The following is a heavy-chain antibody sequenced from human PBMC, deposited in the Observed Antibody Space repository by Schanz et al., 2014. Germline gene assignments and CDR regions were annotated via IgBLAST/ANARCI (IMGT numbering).Heavy chain of an antibody. D-gene: IGHD3-10*01. Sequence: EVQLLESGGGLVQPGGSLRLSCEASGFTFSSFAMSWVRQAPGKGLEWVSYIGGSGSDTYYADSVRGRFTISRDNSKNMLYLQMNSLRADDTAVYYCAKKGGDYGSGSYQIIDDWGQGPLVTVSS. CDR2: IGGSGSDT. CDR1: GFTFSSFA. V-gene: IGHV3-23*01. CDR3: AKKGGDYGSGSYQIIDD. J-gene: IGHJ4*02.